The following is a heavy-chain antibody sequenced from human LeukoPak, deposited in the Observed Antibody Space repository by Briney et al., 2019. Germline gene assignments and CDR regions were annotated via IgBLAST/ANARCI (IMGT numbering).Heavy chain of an antibody. CDR1: GYTFTSYG. Sequence: ASVKVSCKASGYTFTSYGISWVRQAPGQGLEWTGWISAYNGNTNYAQKLQGRVTMTTDTSTSTAYMELRSLRSDDTAVYYCARARGRSLITTIDYWGQGTLVTVSS. J-gene: IGHJ4*02. CDR3: ARARGRSLITTIDY. V-gene: IGHV1-18*01. D-gene: IGHD3-22*01. CDR2: ISAYNGNT.